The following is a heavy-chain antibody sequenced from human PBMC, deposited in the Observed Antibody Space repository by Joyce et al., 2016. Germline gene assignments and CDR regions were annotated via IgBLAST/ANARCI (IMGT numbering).Heavy chain of an antibody. D-gene: IGHD3-16*01. J-gene: IGHJ3*01. CDR2: SIPNFGIT. Sequence: QLVQSGAEVKKPGSSVRVSCRASGGTFSNYAISWVRQAPGQGREWMGGSIPNFGITKYAQKFEGRGTITAEKATNTAYMELSSLRSEDTAMYYCARDEFGDLAFDVWGQGTMVTVPS. V-gene: IGHV1-69*17. CDR3: ARDEFGDLAFDV. CDR1: GGTFSNYA.